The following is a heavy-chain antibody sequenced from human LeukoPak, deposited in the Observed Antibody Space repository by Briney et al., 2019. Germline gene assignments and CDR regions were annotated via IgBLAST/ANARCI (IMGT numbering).Heavy chain of an antibody. Sequence: PSETLSLTCTVSGDSISSSSSYWGWIRQPPGEGLEWIGSIYYSGSTYYNTSLKSRVTISVDTSKNQFSLKLSSVTAAGTAVYYCASYPRWYSSGWYWSEYFQHWGQGTLVTVSS. CDR2: IYYSGST. D-gene: IGHD6-19*01. CDR3: ASYPRWYSSGWYWSEYFQH. J-gene: IGHJ1*01. V-gene: IGHV4-39*07. CDR1: GDSISSSSSY.